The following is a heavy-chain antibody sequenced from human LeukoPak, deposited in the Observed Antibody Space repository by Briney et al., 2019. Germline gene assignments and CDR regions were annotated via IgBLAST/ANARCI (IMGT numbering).Heavy chain of an antibody. V-gene: IGHV3-21*01. CDR2: VSSSSSYI. J-gene: IGHJ4*02. CDR1: GXTFSSYS. Sequence: PGGSLRLSCAASGXTFSSYSVNWVRQAPGKGLEWVSSVSSSSSYIYYADSVKGRFTIPRDNAKNSLYLQMNSLRAEDTAVYYCARDPRGGSYGPSAFDYWGQGTLVTVSS. D-gene: IGHD5-18*01. CDR3: ARDPRGGSYGPSAFDY.